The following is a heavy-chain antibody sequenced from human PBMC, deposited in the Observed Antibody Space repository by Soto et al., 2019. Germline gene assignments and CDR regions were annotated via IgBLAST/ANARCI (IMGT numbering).Heavy chain of an antibody. J-gene: IGHJ4*02. D-gene: IGHD2-8*01. CDR2: ISAYNGNT. Sequence: QVPLVQSGAEVKKPGASVKVSCKASGYTFTSYGISWVRQAPGQGLEWMGWISAYNGNTNYAQKLQGRVTMTTDTSTSTAYMELRSLRSDDTAVYYCARDIVLMVYASYADYWGQGTLVTVSS. CDR3: ARDIVLMVYASYADY. CDR1: GYTFTSYG. V-gene: IGHV1-18*01.